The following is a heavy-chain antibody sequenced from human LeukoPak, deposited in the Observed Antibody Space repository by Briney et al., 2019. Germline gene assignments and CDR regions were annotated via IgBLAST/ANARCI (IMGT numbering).Heavy chain of an antibody. CDR3: ARDAWVASRAGGYVI. D-gene: IGHD5-12*01. V-gene: IGHV4-30-4*08. CDR1: GGSISSGDYY. J-gene: IGHJ4*02. Sequence: PSETLSLTCTVSGGSISSGDYYWSWIRQPPGKGLEWIGYIYYSGSTYYNPSLKSRVTISVDTSKNQFSLKPSSVTAADTAVYYCARDAWVASRAGGYVIWGQGTLVTVSS. CDR2: IYYSGST.